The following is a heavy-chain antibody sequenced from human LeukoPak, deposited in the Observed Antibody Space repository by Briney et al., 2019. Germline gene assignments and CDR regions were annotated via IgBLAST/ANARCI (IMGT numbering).Heavy chain of an antibody. V-gene: IGHV3-23*01. J-gene: IGHJ4*02. CDR3: AKDQSRYCSGGSCYGNDY. D-gene: IGHD2-15*01. CDR2: ISGSGGST. CDR1: GFTFSSYA. Sequence: GGSLRLSCAASGFTFSSYAMSWVRQAPGKGLEWVSAISGSGGSTYYADSVKGRFTISRDNPKNTLYLQMNSLRAEDTAVYYCAKDQSRYCSGGSCYGNDYWGQGTLVTVSS.